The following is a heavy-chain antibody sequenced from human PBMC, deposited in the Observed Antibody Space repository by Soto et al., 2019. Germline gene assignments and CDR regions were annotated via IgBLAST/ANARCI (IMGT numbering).Heavy chain of an antibody. Sequence: QVQLQQSGPGLVKPSETLSLTCTVSGGSISTYYWSWIRQPPGKGLEWLRYIYYNGNSYYNPSLKSRLTMSVDTSKNQFSLRLSSATAADTAVYYCAREQYNWKIWGQGTLVTVSS. J-gene: IGHJ4*02. CDR2: IYYNGNS. D-gene: IGHD1-20*01. CDR1: GGSISTYY. CDR3: AREQYNWKI. V-gene: IGHV4-59*01.